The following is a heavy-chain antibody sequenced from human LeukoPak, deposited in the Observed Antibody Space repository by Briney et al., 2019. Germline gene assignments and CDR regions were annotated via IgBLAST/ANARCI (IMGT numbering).Heavy chain of an antibody. CDR2: IYYSGST. J-gene: IGHJ4*02. D-gene: IGHD2-21*01. CDR1: GGSISSSSYY. V-gene: IGHV4-39*01. CDR3: ARHIAYCGGDCYSYYLDY. Sequence: SETLSLTCTVSGGSISSSSYYWGWIRQPPGKGLEWIGSIYYSGSTYYNPSLKSRVTMSVDTSKNQFSLKLSSVTAADTAVYCCARHIAYCGGDCYSYYLDYWGQGTLVTVSS.